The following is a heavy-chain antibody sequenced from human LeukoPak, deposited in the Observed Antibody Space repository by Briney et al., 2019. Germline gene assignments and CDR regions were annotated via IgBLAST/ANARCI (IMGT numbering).Heavy chain of an antibody. J-gene: IGHJ6*02. V-gene: IGHV5-10-1*01. Sequence: GESLRISCNCSGYSFTSYWISWVRQMPGKGLEWMGRIDPSDSYTNYSPSFQGHVTISAYKSISTAYLQWSSMKDSDTAMYYGARTRHYYGMDVWGQGTTVTVSS. CDR1: GYSFTSYW. CDR3: ARTRHYYGMDV. CDR2: IDPSDSYT.